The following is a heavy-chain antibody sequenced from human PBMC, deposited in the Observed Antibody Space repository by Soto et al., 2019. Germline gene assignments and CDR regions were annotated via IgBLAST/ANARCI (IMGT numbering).Heavy chain of an antibody. CDR1: GFTVYDNQ. CDR2: MYGGGRT. V-gene: IGHV3-53*01. J-gene: IGHJ4*02. Sequence: PGGSLRLSCAASGFTVYDNQMSWVRQAPGKGLEWVSIMYGGGRTYYSDSVRGRFTISGDNSKNTLYLQMNSLRAGDTAVYYCARDRNYFDYWGQGTPVTVSS. CDR3: ARDRNYFDY.